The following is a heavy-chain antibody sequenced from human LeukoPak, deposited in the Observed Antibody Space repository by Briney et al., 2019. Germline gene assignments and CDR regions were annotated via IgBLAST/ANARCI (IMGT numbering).Heavy chain of an antibody. V-gene: IGHV1-2*02. J-gene: IGHJ4*02. CDR1: GYTFTGYY. CDR3: ARAGYSYGYYFDY. CDR2: INPNSGGT. D-gene: IGHD5-18*01. Sequence: GASVKVSCKASGYTFTGYYMHWVRQAPGQGLEWMGGINPNSGGTNYAQKFQGRVTMTRDTSISTAYMELSRLRSDDTAVYYCARAGYSYGYYFDYWGQGTLVTVSS.